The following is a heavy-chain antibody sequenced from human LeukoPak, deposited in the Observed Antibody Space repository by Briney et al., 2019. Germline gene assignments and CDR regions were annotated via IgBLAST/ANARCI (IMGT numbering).Heavy chain of an antibody. CDR3: ARQGRHYYGSGSFDY. V-gene: IGHV4-39*01. CDR2: IYYSGST. CDR1: GGSISSSSYY. J-gene: IGHJ4*02. Sequence: SETLSLTCTVSGGSISSSSYYWGWIRQPPGKGLEWIGSIYYSGSTYYNPSLKSRVTISVDTSKNQFSLKLSSVTAADTAVYYYARQGRHYYGSGSFDYWGQGTLVTVSS. D-gene: IGHD3-10*01.